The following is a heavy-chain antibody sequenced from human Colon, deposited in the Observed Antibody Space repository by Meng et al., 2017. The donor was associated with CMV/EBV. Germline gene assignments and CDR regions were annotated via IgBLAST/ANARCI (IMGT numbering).Heavy chain of an antibody. D-gene: IGHD3-10*01. CDR1: GYTFTGYF. J-gene: IGHJ4*02. CDR3: ATISGGDFDF. CDR2: LNPNSGDT. V-gene: IGHV1-2*02. Sequence: VQPGAEVKNPGASVKVSCKTSGYTFTGYFMFWVRQAPGQGLEWMGSLNPNSGDTNSAQKFHGRLTMTRDTSIHTAYMELGSLRSDDTAVYYCATISGGDFDFWGQGTLVTVSS.